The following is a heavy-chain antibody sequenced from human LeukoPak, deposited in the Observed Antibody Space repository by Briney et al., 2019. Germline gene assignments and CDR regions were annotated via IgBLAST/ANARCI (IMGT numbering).Heavy chain of an antibody. CDR3: ARASTGIAVGTIFDY. CDR2: ISYDGSNK. J-gene: IGHJ4*02. V-gene: IGHV3-30*04. CDR1: GFTFSSYA. D-gene: IGHD6-19*01. Sequence: GGSLRLSCAASGFTFSSYAMHWVRQAPGKGLEWVAVISYDGSNKYYADSVKGRFTISRDNSKNTLYLQMNSLRAEDTAVYYCARASTGIAVGTIFDYWGQGTLVTVSS.